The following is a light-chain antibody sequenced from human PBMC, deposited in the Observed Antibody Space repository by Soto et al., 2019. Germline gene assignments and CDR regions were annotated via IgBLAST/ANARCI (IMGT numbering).Light chain of an antibody. CDR1: QSVSRY. Sequence: EIVLTQTPDTLSLSPGESATLSCRASQSVSRYLAWYQQKPGQTPRLLIYDPSNRPAGIPARFSGSGSGTDFTLTISSLEPEDFAVYYCQQRSSWPLTFGGGTKVEIK. CDR2: DPS. J-gene: IGKJ4*01. V-gene: IGKV3-11*01. CDR3: QQRSSWPLT.